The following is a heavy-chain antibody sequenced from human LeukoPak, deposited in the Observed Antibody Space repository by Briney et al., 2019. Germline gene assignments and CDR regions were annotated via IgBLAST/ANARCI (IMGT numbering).Heavy chain of an antibody. V-gene: IGHV1-2*02. CDR2: INPNSGGT. CDR3: AFGINVDTAMVGWFDP. J-gene: IGHJ5*02. CDR1: GYTFTGYY. D-gene: IGHD5-18*01. Sequence: ASVKVSCKASGYTFTGYYMHRVRQAPGQGLEWMGWINPNSGGTNYAQKFQGRVTMTRDTSISTAYMELSRLRSDDTAVYYCAFGINVDTAMVGWFDPWGQGTLVTVSS.